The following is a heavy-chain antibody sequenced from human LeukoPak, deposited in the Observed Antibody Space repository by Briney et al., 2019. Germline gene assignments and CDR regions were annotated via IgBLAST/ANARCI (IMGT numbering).Heavy chain of an antibody. D-gene: IGHD2-21*02. V-gene: IGHV4-59*01. CDR1: GGSISSYY. CDR3: ASLCGGDCFRDY. CDR2: IYYSGST. Sequence: SETLSLTCTVSGGSISSYYWSWIRQSPGKGLEWIGYIYYSGSTNYNTSLKSRVTISVDTSKNRFSLKLSSVTAADTAVYYCASLCGGDCFRDYWGQGTLVTVSS. J-gene: IGHJ4*02.